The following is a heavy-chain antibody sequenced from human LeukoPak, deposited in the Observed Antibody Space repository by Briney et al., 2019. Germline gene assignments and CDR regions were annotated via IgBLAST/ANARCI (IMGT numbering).Heavy chain of an antibody. CDR3: AKTPGYGYNY. V-gene: IGHV3-30-3*02. CDR1: GFTFSSYG. Sequence: GGSLRLSCAASGFTFSSYGMHWVRQAPGKGLEWVAVISYDGSNRYNADSVKGRFTVSRDNSKNTLYLQMNSLRAEDTAVYYCAKTPGYGYNYWGQGTLVTVSS. J-gene: IGHJ4*02. D-gene: IGHD5-18*01. CDR2: ISYDGSNR.